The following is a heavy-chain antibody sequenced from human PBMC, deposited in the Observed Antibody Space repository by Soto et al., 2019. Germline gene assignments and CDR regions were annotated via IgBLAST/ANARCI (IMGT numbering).Heavy chain of an antibody. J-gene: IGHJ4*02. D-gene: IGHD2-15*01. CDR1: GYIFIDYW. CDR2: VYPRDSDT. CDR3: ARPPLLGYSIHFNS. Sequence: PGESLKISCKASGYIFIDYWIGWVRQMPGKGLEWMGIVYPRDSDTRYSPSLQGQVTISADRSTGTAFLQWRSLKASDTALYYCARPPLLGYSIHFNSWGQGTLVTVS. V-gene: IGHV5-51*01.